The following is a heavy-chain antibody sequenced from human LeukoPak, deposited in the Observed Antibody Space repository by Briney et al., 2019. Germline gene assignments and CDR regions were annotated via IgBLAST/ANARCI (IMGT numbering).Heavy chain of an antibody. D-gene: IGHD6-13*01. J-gene: IGHJ4*02. CDR2: IYYSGST. Sequence: SETLSLTCTVSGGSISSSSYYWGWIRQPPGKGLEWIGSIYYSGSTYYNPSLKSRVTISVDTYKNQFSLKLSSVTAADTAVYYCAREVSGYSSSWEGAFDYWGQGTLVTVSS. V-gene: IGHV4-39*07. CDR3: AREVSGYSSSWEGAFDY. CDR1: GGSISSSSYY.